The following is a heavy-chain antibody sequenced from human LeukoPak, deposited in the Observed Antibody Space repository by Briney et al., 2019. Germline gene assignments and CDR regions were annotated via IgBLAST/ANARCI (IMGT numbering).Heavy chain of an antibody. J-gene: IGHJ4*02. CDR2: ISGTSSTI. CDR3: ARAGLQQWLSFDN. Sequence: PGGSLRLSCAASGFTFSSYSMNWVRQAPGKGLEWVSYISGTSSTIYYADSVKGRFTISRDNAKNSLYLQMDSLRAEDTAVYYCARAGLQQWLSFDNWGQGTLVTVST. CDR1: GFTFSSYS. V-gene: IGHV3-48*01. D-gene: IGHD6-19*01.